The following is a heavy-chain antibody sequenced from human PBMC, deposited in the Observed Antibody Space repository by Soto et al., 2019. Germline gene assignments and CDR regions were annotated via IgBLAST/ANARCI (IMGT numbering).Heavy chain of an antibody. J-gene: IGHJ5*02. D-gene: IGHD3-10*01. CDR3: ARTDYGTAYFDP. Sequence: LSLTCTDSGASIISGNRYWSCIRQPPGKGLEWIGYIFYSGTAYYNPSLKSRLTISVDTSKNQFSLKLSSVTAADTAVYYCARTDYGTAYFDPWGQGSLVTVSS. CDR1: GASIISGNRY. V-gene: IGHV4-30-4*01. CDR2: IFYSGTA.